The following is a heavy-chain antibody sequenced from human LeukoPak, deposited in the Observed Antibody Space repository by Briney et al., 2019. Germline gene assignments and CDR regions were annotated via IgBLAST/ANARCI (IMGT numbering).Heavy chain of an antibody. V-gene: IGHV4-38-2*02. CDR1: GYSISSGHY. CDR2: MYHSGST. D-gene: IGHD3-22*01. Sequence: PSETLSLTCTVSGYSISSGHYWGWIRQPPGKGLEWIGSMYHSGSTYYNPSLKSRVIISVDMSKNQFSLKLSSVTAADTAVYYCARLYYYDSSGYYDRYYFDYWGQGTLVTVSS. J-gene: IGHJ4*02. CDR3: ARLYYYDSSGYYDRYYFDY.